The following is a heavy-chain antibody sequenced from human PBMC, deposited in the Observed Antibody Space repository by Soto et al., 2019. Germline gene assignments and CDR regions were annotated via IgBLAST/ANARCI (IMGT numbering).Heavy chain of an antibody. Sequence: ASVKVSCKASGYSFTDYHIHWVRQAPGQGLEWLGRINPKGGGTSTAQKFQGWVTMTTDTSISTASMELTRLTSDDTAIYYCARGDSTDCSNGVCSFFYNHDMDVWGQGTTVTVSS. CDR2: INPKGGGT. CDR1: GYSFTDYH. CDR3: ARGDSTDCSNGVCSFFYNHDMDV. V-gene: IGHV1-2*04. J-gene: IGHJ6*02. D-gene: IGHD2-8*01.